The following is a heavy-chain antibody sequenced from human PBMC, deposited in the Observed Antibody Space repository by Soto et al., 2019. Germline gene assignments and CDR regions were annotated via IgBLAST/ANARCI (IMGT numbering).Heavy chain of an antibody. D-gene: IGHD5-18*01. Sequence: QAHLVESGGGVVQPGRSLRLSCAASGFTFASYGMHWVRQAPGTRLEWVAVISYDGGLQHYADSVKGRFTISRDNSKNMVLLQMNSLRAEDTAVYYCVSDRGYGHASAPYSWGQGTLVSASS. CDR1: GFTFASYG. J-gene: IGHJ4*02. CDR2: ISYDGGLQ. V-gene: IGHV3-30*03. CDR3: VSDRGYGHASAPYS.